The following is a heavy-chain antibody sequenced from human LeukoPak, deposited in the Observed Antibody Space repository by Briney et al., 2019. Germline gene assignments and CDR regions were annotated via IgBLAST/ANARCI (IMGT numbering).Heavy chain of an antibody. D-gene: IGHD3-3*01. V-gene: IGHV1-46*03. CDR1: GYTFTSYY. Sequence: ASVKVSCKASGYTFTSYYMQWARQAPGQGLEWMGIINPSGGSTSYAQKFQGRVTMTRDTSTSTVYMELSSLRSEDTAVYYCARDRDFCSGYKGPGAFDIWGQGTMVTVSS. J-gene: IGHJ3*02. CDR2: INPSGGST. CDR3: ARDRDFCSGYKGPGAFDI.